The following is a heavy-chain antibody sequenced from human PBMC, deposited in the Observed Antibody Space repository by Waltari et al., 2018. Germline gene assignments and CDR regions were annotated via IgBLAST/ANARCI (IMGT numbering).Heavy chain of an antibody. Sequence: QLQLVQSGAEVKKPGASVKVSCKASGYTFTSYGISWVRQAPGQGLEWMGWISGYKHNTNHAQELQGRVSRNTDTSTSTAYRELGSLRSDGAAVYYCGRDPYYYGSSGYFRAFDIWGQGTMVTVSS. J-gene: IGHJ3*02. CDR3: GRDPYYYGSSGYFRAFDI. V-gene: IGHV1-18*01. CDR1: GYTFTSYG. CDR2: ISGYKHNT. D-gene: IGHD3-22*01.